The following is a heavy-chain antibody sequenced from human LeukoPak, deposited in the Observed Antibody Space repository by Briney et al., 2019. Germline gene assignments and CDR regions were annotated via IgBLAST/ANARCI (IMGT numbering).Heavy chain of an antibody. CDR3: ARVDVVATAAFDY. V-gene: IGHV4-30-2*01. D-gene: IGHD5-12*01. Sequence: SETLSLTCAVSGGSISSGGYSWSWIRQPPGKGLEWIGYIYHSGSTYYNPSLKSRVTISVDRSKNQSSLKLSSVTAADTAVYYCARVDVVATAAFDYWGQGTLVTVSS. CDR2: IYHSGST. CDR1: GGSISSGGYS. J-gene: IGHJ4*02.